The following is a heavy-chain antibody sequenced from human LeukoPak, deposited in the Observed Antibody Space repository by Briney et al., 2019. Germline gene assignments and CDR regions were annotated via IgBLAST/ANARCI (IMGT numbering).Heavy chain of an antibody. D-gene: IGHD2-2*01. CDR2: ISSSSSYI. Sequence: GGSQRLSCAASGFTFSSYSMNWVRQAPGKGLEWVSIISSSSSYIYYADSVKGRFTISRDNAKNSLYLQMNSLGAEDTAVYYCARDRWSCSSTSCSSYFYYGLDVWGQGTTVTVPS. CDR1: GFTFSSYS. V-gene: IGHV3-21*01. CDR3: ARDRWSCSSTSCSSYFYYGLDV. J-gene: IGHJ6*02.